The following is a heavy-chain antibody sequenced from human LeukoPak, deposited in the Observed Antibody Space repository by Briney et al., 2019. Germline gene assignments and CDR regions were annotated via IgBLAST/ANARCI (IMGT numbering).Heavy chain of an antibody. V-gene: IGHV1-2*04. CDR1: GGTFSSYA. Sequence: ASVKVSCKASGGTFSSYAISWVRQAPGQGLEWMGWINPNSGGTNYAQKFQGWVTMTRDTSISTAYMELSRLRSDDTAVYYCARAGNCSGGSCYSGYFQHWGQGTLVTVSS. D-gene: IGHD2-15*01. CDR2: INPNSGGT. CDR3: ARAGNCSGGSCYSGYFQH. J-gene: IGHJ1*01.